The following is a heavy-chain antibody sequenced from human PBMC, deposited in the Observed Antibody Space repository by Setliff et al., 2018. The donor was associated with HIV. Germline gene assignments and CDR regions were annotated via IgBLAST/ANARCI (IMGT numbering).Heavy chain of an antibody. V-gene: IGHV4-61*02. Sequence: SETLSLTCTVSGGSISSGTYYWSWIRQPAGKGLEWIGRIYTSGSANYNPSPKSRVTISVDTSKNQFSLKLSSVTAADAAVYYCARESYFYYFDYWGQGTLVTVSS. CDR1: GGSISSGTYY. CDR3: ARESYFYYFDY. CDR2: IYTSGSA. D-gene: IGHD3-10*01. J-gene: IGHJ4*02.